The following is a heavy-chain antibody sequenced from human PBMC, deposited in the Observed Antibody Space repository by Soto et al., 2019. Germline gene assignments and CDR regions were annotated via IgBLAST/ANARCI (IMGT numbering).Heavy chain of an antibody. D-gene: IGHD3-16*01. CDR1: GFPFSTYA. CDR3: ARSYVKYLAYYYGMDV. CDR2: ISYHGSNK. J-gene: IGHJ6*02. V-gene: IGHV3-30-3*01. Sequence: QVQLVESGGAMVQPGRSLRLSCAASGFPFSTYALHWVRQAPGKGLEWVALISYHGSNKYYADSVEGRFTIPRDNSNNLLYLQMNSLRAEDTAVYYCARSYVKYLAYYYGMDVWGQGTTVTVSS.